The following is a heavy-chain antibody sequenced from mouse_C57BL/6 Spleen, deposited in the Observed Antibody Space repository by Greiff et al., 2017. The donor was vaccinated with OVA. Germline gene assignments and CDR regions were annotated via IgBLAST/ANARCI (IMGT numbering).Heavy chain of an antibody. CDR3: AREYYSKYYAMDY. CDR2: IDPSDSYT. Sequence: QVHVKQPGAELVKPGASVKLSCKASGYTFTSYWMQWVKQRPGQGLEWIGEIDPSDSYTNYSQKFKGKATLTVDTSSSTAYMQLSSLTSEDSAVYYCAREYYSKYYAMDYWGQGTSVTVSS. V-gene: IGHV1-50*01. J-gene: IGHJ4*01. CDR1: GYTFTSYW. D-gene: IGHD2-5*01.